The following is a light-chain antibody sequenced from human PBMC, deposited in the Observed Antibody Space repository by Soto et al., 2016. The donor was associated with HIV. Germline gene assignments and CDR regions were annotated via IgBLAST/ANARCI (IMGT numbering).Light chain of an antibody. CDR1: QAISSY. V-gene: IGKV1-9*01. CDR2: DAS. CDR3: QQYNSYSYT. J-gene: IGKJ2*01. Sequence: DIQLTQSPSFLSASVGDRVTITCRASQAISSYLAWYQKKPGKPPNLLIYDASTLESGVPSRFSGGGFGTEFALTISSLQPEDFATYYCQQYNSYSYTFGQGTKLEIK.